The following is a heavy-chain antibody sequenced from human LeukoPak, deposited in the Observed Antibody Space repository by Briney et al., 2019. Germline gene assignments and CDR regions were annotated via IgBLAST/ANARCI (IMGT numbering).Heavy chain of an antibody. Sequence: PSETLSLTCTVSGGSISSYYWSWIRQPPGKGLEWIGYIYYSGSTNYNPSLKSRVTISVDTSKNQFSLKLSSVTAADTAVYYCARDYSTGTTDDAFDIWGQGTMVTVSS. V-gene: IGHV4-59*01. CDR1: GGSISSYY. J-gene: IGHJ3*02. D-gene: IGHD1-1*01. CDR2: IYYSGST. CDR3: ARDYSTGTTDDAFDI.